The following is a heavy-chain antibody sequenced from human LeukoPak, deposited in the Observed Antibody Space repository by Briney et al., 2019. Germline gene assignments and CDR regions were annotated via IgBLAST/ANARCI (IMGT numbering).Heavy chain of an antibody. J-gene: IGHJ4*02. CDR1: GFTFSSYS. CDR3: ARDKVVGATCFDY. CDR2: IQQEGSEI. D-gene: IGHD1-26*01. V-gene: IGHV3-7*01. Sequence: PGGSLRLSCAASGFTFSSYSMNRVRQAPGKGPEWVATIQQEGSEIYYVDSVKGRFTISRDNAKNSVYLQMNSLRADDTAVYYCARDKVVGATCFDYWGQGILVTVSS.